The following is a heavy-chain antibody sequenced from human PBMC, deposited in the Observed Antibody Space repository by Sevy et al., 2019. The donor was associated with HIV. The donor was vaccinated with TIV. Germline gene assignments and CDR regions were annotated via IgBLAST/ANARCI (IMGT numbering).Heavy chain of an antibody. V-gene: IGHV3-21*01. Sequence: GGSLRLYCAASGFTFSNYFMNWVRQAPGKGLEWVSSISSGSSYIFYADSLKGRFTISRDNAKNSLYLHMNSLRAEDTAVYYCARGDYYGSLYYFDYWGPGTLVTVSS. CDR1: GFTFSNYF. J-gene: IGHJ4*02. CDR2: ISSGSSYI. CDR3: ARGDYYGSLYYFDY. D-gene: IGHD3-10*01.